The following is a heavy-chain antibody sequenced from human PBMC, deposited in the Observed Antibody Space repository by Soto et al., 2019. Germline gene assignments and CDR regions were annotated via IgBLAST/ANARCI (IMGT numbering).Heavy chain of an antibody. Sequence: ASVKVSCKASEYTFTPYAMHWVRQAPGQRFEWIGWINADNGNTKYSQKFQGRVTFTRDTSVTTAYMDISSLRSEDTAVYFCARGSPGGDSVFDWYFDRWGRGTLVTVSS. V-gene: IGHV1-3*01. CDR2: INADNGNT. D-gene: IGHD2-21*01. CDR1: EYTFTPYA. J-gene: IGHJ2*01. CDR3: ARGSPGGDSVFDWYFDR.